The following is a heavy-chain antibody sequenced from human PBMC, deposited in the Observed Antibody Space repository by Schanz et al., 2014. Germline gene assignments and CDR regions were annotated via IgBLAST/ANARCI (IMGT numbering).Heavy chain of an antibody. CDR2: INPNSGET. CDR1: GYTFSNYG. CDR3: ARARYTGYDCSGY. D-gene: IGHD5-12*01. J-gene: IGHJ4*02. V-gene: IGHV1-2*02. Sequence: QGLLVQSGGEVKKPGASVKISCQASGYTFSNYGISWVRQAPGQGFEWMGWINPNSGETNYEQKFKGRVTLTSDTSISTAFMELSGLTSDDTATYFCARARYTGYDCSGYWGQGTLVTVSS.